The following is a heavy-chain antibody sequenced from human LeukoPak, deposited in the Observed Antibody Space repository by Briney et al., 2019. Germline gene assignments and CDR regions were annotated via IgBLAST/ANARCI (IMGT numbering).Heavy chain of an antibody. CDR3: ARFGAVIKRWYFDL. D-gene: IGHD3-3*01. V-gene: IGHV1-2*02. Sequence: ASVKVSCKASGGTFSSYAISWVRQAPGQGLEWMGWINPNSGGTNYAQKFQGRVTMTRDTSISTAYMELSRLRSDDTAVYYCARFGAVIKRWYFDLWGRGTLVTVSS. J-gene: IGHJ2*01. CDR2: INPNSGGT. CDR1: GGTFSSYA.